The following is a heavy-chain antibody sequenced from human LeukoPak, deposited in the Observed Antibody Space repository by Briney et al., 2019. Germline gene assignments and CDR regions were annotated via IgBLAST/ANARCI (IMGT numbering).Heavy chain of an antibody. CDR2: INHSGST. V-gene: IGHV4-34*01. Sequence: PSETLSLTCTVSGGSISGYYWSWIRQPPGKGLEWIGEINHSGSTNYNPSLKSRVTISVDTSKDQFSLKLSSVTAADTAVYYCASCDSSGYYYLDYWGQGTLVTVSS. D-gene: IGHD3-22*01. CDR1: GGSISGYY. CDR3: ASCDSSGYYYLDY. J-gene: IGHJ4*02.